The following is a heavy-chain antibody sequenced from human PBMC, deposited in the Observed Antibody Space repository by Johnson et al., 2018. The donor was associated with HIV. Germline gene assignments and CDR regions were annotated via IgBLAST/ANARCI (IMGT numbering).Heavy chain of an antibody. J-gene: IGHJ3*02. CDR3: AKEGRYVEGDFDI. V-gene: IGHV3-7*01. D-gene: IGHD5-12*01. Sequence: VQLVESGGGVVQPGGSLRLSCAASGFTFSSYWMSWVRQSPGKGLEWVANIKKDGSEKYYADSVKGRFTISRDNSKNTLYLQMNSLRAEDTAVYYCAKEGRYVEGDFDIWGQGTMVTVSS. CDR2: IKKDGSEK. CDR1: GFTFSSYW.